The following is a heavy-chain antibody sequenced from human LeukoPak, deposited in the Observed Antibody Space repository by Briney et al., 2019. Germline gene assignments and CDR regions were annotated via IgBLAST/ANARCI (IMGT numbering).Heavy chain of an antibody. CDR1: GGTFSSYA. CDR2: IIPIFGTA. D-gene: IGHD6-13*01. CDR3: ARVAGIAGAFDY. J-gene: IGHJ4*02. V-gene: IGHV1-69*05. Sequence: ASVKVSCKASGGTFSSYAISWVRQAPGQGLEWMGRIIPIFGTANYAQKFQGRVTITTDESTSTAYMELSSLRSEDTAVYYCARVAGIAGAFDYWGQGTLVTVSS.